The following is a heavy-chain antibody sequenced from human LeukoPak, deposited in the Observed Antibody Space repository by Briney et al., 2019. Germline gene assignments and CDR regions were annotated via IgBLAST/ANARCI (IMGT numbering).Heavy chain of an antibody. J-gene: IGHJ6*03. V-gene: IGHV1-69*05. D-gene: IGHD4/OR15-4a*01. Sequence: SVKVSCKVSGDTFSSYAINWVRQAPGQGLEWMGKIIPLFGTADYAQKLQGRVTITTDESTITAYMELSSLRSEDTAAYYCARSDYYYYYYMDVWGKGTTVTVSS. CDR2: IIPLFGTA. CDR1: GDTFSSYA. CDR3: ARSDYYYYYYMDV.